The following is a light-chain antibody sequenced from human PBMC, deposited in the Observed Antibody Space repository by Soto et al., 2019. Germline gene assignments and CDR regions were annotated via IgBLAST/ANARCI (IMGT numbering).Light chain of an antibody. V-gene: IGLV2-14*01. Sequence: HSALTHPASVSGSPRQSITISCTGTSSDVGAYNYDSWYQQHPGKVPKLIIYDVNNRPSGVSNRFSGSKSGNTASLTISGLQTEDEADYYCSSYTSATTYVFGTGTKVTVL. CDR1: SSDVGAYNY. CDR2: DVN. J-gene: IGLJ1*01. CDR3: SSYTSATTYV.